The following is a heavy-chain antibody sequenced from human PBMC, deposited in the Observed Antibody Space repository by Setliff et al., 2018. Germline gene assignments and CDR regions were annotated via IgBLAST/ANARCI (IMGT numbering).Heavy chain of an antibody. J-gene: IGHJ3*02. CDR1: GYTFTGYY. CDR2: INPYSDVT. V-gene: IGHV1-2*02. D-gene: IGHD3-9*01. CDR3: ARDRVAYYDILTPGAFDI. Sequence: ASVKVSCKASGYTFTGYYLHWVRQAPGQGLEWMGWINPYSDVTNYAQKFQGRVTMTRDTSTSTAYMELSSLRSEDTAVYYCARDRVAYYDILTPGAFDIWDQGTMVTVSS.